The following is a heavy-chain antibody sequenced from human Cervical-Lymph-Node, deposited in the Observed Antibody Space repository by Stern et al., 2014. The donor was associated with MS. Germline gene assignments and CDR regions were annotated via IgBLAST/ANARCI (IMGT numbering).Heavy chain of an antibody. CDR2: INPSGGSA. J-gene: IGHJ2*01. CDR3: ATGGAAPRYFDL. V-gene: IGHV1-46*01. D-gene: IGHD3-10*01. Sequence: VQLVESGAEVKKPGASVKVSCKASGYTFTTDSVHWVRQAPGQGLEWMGMINPSGGSASYAQRFQGRGTRTRETSTRKEYKELSSLRSEDTAVYYCATGGAAPRYFDLWGRGTLVIVSS. CDR1: GYTFTTDS.